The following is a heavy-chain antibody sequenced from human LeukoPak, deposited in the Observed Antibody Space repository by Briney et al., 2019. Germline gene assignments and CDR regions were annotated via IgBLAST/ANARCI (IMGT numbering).Heavy chain of an antibody. J-gene: IGHJ3*02. V-gene: IGHV1-8*01. CDR3: ARNNYGGHDAFDI. D-gene: IGHD4-11*01. CDR2: MSPNSGDT. CDR1: GYTFTNLD. Sequence: ASVRVSCKTSGYTFTNLDINWLRQAPGQGLEWMGWMSPNSGDTGYAQKFQGRVSMTRDTSISTAYMELSSLRSEDTAVYFCARNNYGGHDAFDIWGQGTLVTVSS.